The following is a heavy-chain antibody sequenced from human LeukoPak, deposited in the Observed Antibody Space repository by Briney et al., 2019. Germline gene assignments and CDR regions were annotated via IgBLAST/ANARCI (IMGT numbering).Heavy chain of an antibody. CDR3: ARDGAEYYYDSSGYPPQGGFDY. Sequence: SVKVSCKASGGTFISYAISWVRQAPGQGLEWMGGIIPIFGTANYAQKFQGRVTITADESTSTAYMELSSLRSEDTAVYYCARDGAEYYYDSSGYPPQGGFDYWGQGTLVTVSS. V-gene: IGHV1-69*01. J-gene: IGHJ4*02. D-gene: IGHD3-22*01. CDR1: GGTFISYA. CDR2: IIPIFGTA.